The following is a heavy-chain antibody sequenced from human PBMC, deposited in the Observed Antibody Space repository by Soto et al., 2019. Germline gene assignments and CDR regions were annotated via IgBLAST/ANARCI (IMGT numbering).Heavy chain of an antibody. D-gene: IGHD4-17*01. J-gene: IGHJ2*01. Sequence: PSETLSLTCTVSGGSISSGDYYWSWIRQPPGKGLEWIGYIYYSGSTYYNPSLKSRVTISVDTSKNQFSLKLSSVTAADTAFYYCARGRNYDYGDYSNYWYFDLWGRGTLVTVSS. CDR2: IYYSGST. CDR3: ARGRNYDYGDYSNYWYFDL. V-gene: IGHV4-30-4*02. CDR1: GGSISSGDYY.